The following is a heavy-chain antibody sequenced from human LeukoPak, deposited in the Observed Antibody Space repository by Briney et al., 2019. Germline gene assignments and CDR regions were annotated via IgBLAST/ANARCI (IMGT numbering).Heavy chain of an antibody. D-gene: IGHD3-3*01. CDR3: ARGGVWQAFWSGNSDY. Sequence: GGSLRLSCAASGFIFSTHSMNWVRQAPGKGLEWVSSIGTSSSYIYYGDSVKGRFTISRDNAKNSLYLQLNSLRAGDTSVYYCARGGVWQAFWSGNSDYWGQGTLVTVSS. V-gene: IGHV3-21*01. CDR1: GFIFSTHS. CDR2: IGTSSSYI. J-gene: IGHJ4*02.